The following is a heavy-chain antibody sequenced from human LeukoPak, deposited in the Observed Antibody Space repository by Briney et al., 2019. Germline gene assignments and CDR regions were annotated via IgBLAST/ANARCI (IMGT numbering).Heavy chain of an antibody. CDR2: INPKSGAT. V-gene: IGHV1-2*02. CDR3: ARGSRAVIVVMGANYFDF. J-gene: IGHJ4*02. D-gene: IGHD3-22*01. CDR1: GYTFTDYF. Sequence: ASVKVSCKASGYTFTDYFMHWVRQAPRQGVEWMGWINPKSGATKFAQKFQGRVTMTRDKSISTAYMELSRLRSDDTAVYYCARGSRAVIVVMGANYFDFWGQGTLVTVSS.